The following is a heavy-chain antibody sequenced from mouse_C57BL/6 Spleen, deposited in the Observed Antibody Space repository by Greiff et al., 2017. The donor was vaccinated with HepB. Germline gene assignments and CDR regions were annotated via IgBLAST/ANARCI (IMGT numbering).Heavy chain of an antibody. CDR2: IDPSDSYT. V-gene: IGHV1-69*01. CDR3: ASNYGSSSTGYFDY. Sequence: VQLQQSGAELVMPGASVKLSCKASGYTFTSYWMHWVKQRPGQGLEWIGEIDPSDSYTNYNQKFKGKSTLTVDKSSSTAYMQLSSLTAEDSAGYYCASNYGSSSTGYFDYWGQGTTLTVSS. D-gene: IGHD1-1*01. J-gene: IGHJ2*01. CDR1: GYTFTSYW.